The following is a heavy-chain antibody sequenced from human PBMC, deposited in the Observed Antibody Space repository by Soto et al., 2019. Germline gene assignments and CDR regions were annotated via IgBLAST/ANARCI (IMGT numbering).Heavy chain of an antibody. Sequence: HPGGSLRLSCAASGFTFSNYVMTWVRQAPGKGLEWVSGISDSGDSTYYADSVKGRFTISRDNSTNTLYLQMNSLRVEDTAVYYCAKGHYDILTGLDYWGQGILVTVSS. D-gene: IGHD3-9*01. CDR2: ISDSGDST. CDR3: AKGHYDILTGLDY. CDR1: GFTFSNYV. J-gene: IGHJ4*02. V-gene: IGHV3-23*01.